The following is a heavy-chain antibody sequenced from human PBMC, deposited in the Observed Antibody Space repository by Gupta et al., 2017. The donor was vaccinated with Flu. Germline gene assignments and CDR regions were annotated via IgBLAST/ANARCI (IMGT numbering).Heavy chain of an antibody. CDR3: ARDRGDSSGWPLFDH. CDR1: GFPFSTYN. J-gene: IGHJ4*02. CDR2: ISSGGTTI. D-gene: IGHD6-19*01. Sequence: EVQLVESGGALVQPGGSLRLSCAASGFPFSTYNMNWVRQAPGKGLEWISYISSGGTTIYDADSVRGRFTISRDNAKSSLYLQMNSLRDEDTAVYYCARDRGDSSGWPLFDHWGQGTLVTVSS. V-gene: IGHV3-48*02.